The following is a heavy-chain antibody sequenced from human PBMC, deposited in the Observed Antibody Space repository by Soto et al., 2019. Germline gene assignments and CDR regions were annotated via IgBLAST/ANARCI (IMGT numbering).Heavy chain of an antibody. Sequence: PGGSLRLSCAASGFAFSSYSMNWVRQAPGKGLEWVSSISSSSSYIYYADSVKGRFTISRDNAKNSLYLQMNSLRAEDTAVYYCASAYYYDSSGPNWDAFDIWGQGTMVTVSS. D-gene: IGHD3-22*01. CDR3: ASAYYYDSSGPNWDAFDI. J-gene: IGHJ3*02. V-gene: IGHV3-21*01. CDR2: ISSSSSYI. CDR1: GFAFSSYS.